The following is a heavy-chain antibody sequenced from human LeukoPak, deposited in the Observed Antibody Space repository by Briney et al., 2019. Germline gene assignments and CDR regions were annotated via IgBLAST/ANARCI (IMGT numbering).Heavy chain of an antibody. V-gene: IGHV4-59*01. CDR3: AKDPFDI. CDR1: GGSISSYY. J-gene: IGHJ3*02. CDR2: IYYSGST. Sequence: SETLSLTCTVSGGSISSYYWSWIRQPPGKGLEWIGYIYYSGSTNYNPSLKSRVTISVDTSRNQFSLKLSSVTAADTAVYYCAKDPFDIRGQGTMVTVSS.